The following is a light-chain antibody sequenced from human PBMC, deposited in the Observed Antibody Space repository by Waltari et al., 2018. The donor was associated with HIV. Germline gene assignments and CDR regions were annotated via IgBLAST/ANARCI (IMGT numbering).Light chain of an antibody. Sequence: QSALTQPASVSGSPGQSITLSCTGSRSDVGGYNYVSWYQQHPGKAPKLMIYDVSKRPSGVSNRFSCSKSGNTASLTISGLQAEDEADYYCCSYAGSSTWVFGGGTKLTVL. CDR3: CSYAGSSTWV. CDR2: DVS. J-gene: IGLJ3*02. V-gene: IGLV2-23*02. CDR1: RSDVGGYNY.